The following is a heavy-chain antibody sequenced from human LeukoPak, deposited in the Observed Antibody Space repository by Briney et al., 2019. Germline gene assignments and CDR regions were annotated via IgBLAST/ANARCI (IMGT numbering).Heavy chain of an antibody. Sequence: ASVKVSCKASGYTFTSYYMHWVRQAPGQGLECMGIINPRGGTTTYAQKFQGRVTMTRDTSTRTVYMELYSLRSEDTAVYYCARETAMVTNYYYYYGMDVWGQGTTVTVSS. CDR1: GYTFTSYY. J-gene: IGHJ6*02. CDR2: INPRGGTT. CDR3: ARETAMVTNYYYYYGMDV. V-gene: IGHV1-46*01. D-gene: IGHD5-18*01.